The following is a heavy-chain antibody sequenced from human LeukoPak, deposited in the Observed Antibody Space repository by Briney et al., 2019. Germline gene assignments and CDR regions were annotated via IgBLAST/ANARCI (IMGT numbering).Heavy chain of an antibody. D-gene: IGHD2-2*01. CDR3: AGSRYCSSTSCSAFDY. CDR1: GGSIGTYH. J-gene: IGHJ4*02. CDR2: IYYSGNT. V-gene: IGHV4-59*12. Sequence: SETLSLTCTVSGGSIGTYHWSWIRQAPGRGLEWIGYIYYSGNTNYNPSLKRRVTISVDMSKDQFSLKLSSVTAADTAVYYCAGSRYCSSTSCSAFDYWGQGTLVTVSS.